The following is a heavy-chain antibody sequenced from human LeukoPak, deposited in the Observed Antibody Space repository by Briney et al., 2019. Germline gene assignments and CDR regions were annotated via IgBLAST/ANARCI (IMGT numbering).Heavy chain of an antibody. CDR1: GGSISSGDYY. CDR2: IYYSGST. J-gene: IGHJ4*02. CDR3: ARERSGSYSGFDY. V-gene: IGHV4-30-4*01. D-gene: IGHD1-26*01. Sequence: SQTLSLTCTVSGGSISSGDYYWSWIRQLPGKGLEWIGYIYYSGSTYYNPSLKSRITISVDTSKNQFSLKLSSVTAADTAVYYCARERSGSYSGFDYWGQGTLVSVSS.